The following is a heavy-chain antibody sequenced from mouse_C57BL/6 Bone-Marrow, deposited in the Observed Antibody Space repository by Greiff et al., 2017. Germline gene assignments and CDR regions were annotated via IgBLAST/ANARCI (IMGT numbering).Heavy chain of an antibody. V-gene: IGHV1-81*01. D-gene: IGHD1-1*01. Sequence: VQLQQSGAELARPGASVKLSCKASGYTFTSSGISWVKQRPGQGLEWIGEIYPRSGNTYYNEKFKGKATLTADKSSSTAYMELRSLTSEDSAVYFCARGDYYYGSSYGRFAYWGQGTLVTVSA. J-gene: IGHJ3*01. CDR1: GYTFTSSG. CDR3: ARGDYYYGSSYGRFAY. CDR2: IYPRSGNT.